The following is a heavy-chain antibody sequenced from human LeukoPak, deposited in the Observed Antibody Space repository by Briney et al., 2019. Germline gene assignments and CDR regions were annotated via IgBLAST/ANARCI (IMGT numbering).Heavy chain of an antibody. CDR2: IYISGST. CDR3: TRDRGIGLDI. CDR1: GASISSSDYY. Sequence: KPSQTLSLTCSVSGASISSSDYYWSWIRQPAGKGLEWIGRIYISGSTDNNPSLKSRVTISVDTSKNQFSLKLSSVTAADTAVYYCTRDRGIGLDIWGQGTTVTVSS. V-gene: IGHV4-61*02. D-gene: IGHD2-15*01. J-gene: IGHJ3*02.